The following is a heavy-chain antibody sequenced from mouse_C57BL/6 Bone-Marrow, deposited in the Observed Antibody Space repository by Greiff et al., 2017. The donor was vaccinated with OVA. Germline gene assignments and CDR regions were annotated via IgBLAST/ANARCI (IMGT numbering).Heavy chain of an antibody. CDR3: VSELRSMGY. V-gene: IGHV10-3*01. D-gene: IGHD1-1*01. J-gene: IGHJ4*01. CDR2: IRSKSSNYAT. Sequence: EVNLVESGGGLVQPKGSLKLSCAASGFTFNTYAMHWVRQAPGKGLEWVARIRSKSSNYATYYADAVKDRFTISRDESQTMLYLQINNLKTEDTPMYFCVSELRSMGYWGQRTSVTVSS. CDR1: GFTFNTYA.